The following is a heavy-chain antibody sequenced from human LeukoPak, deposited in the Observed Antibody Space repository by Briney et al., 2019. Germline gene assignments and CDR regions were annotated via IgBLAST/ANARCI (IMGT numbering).Heavy chain of an antibody. Sequence: SETLSLTCAVSGYSISSGYYWGWIRRSPGKGREWIGNIYHSGSIYYNPSLKRRVTISVDTSKNQFSLKLTSVTAADTAVYYCARMGPSVSDQLAYYWGQGTLVTVSS. CDR3: ARMGPSVSDQLAYY. V-gene: IGHV4-38-2*01. J-gene: IGHJ4*02. CDR1: GYSISSGYY. D-gene: IGHD2-2*01. CDR2: IYHSGSI.